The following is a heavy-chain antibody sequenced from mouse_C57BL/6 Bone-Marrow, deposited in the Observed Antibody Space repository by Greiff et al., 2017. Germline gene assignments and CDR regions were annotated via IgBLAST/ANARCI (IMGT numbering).Heavy chain of an antibody. CDR3: ARRYGNYFDY. J-gene: IGHJ2*01. V-gene: IGHV1-7*01. D-gene: IGHD2-10*02. CDR1: GYTFTSYW. Sequence: VQLQESGAELAKPGASVKMSCKASGYTFTSYWMHWVKQRPGQGLEWIGYINPSTGYTEYNQKFKDKATLTADKSSSTAYMQLSSLTSEDSAVYYCARRYGNYFDYGGQGTTLTVSS. CDR2: INPSTGYT.